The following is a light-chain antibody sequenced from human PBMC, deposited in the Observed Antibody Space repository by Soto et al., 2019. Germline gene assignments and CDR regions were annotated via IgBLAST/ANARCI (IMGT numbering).Light chain of an antibody. Sequence: EIVLTQSPGTLSLSPGERATLSCRASQSVSSSYLAWYQQKPGQAPRLLIYGASSRATGIPDRFSGSESGTDFTLTISRREPEDFAVYYCQQNGSSPSLTSGGVTRVETK. CDR2: GAS. J-gene: IGKJ4*01. CDR1: QSVSSSY. V-gene: IGKV3-20*01. CDR3: QQNGSSPSLT.